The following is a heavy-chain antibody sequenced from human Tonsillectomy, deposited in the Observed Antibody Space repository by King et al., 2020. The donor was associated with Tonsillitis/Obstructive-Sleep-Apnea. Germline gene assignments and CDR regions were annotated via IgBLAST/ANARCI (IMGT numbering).Heavy chain of an antibody. D-gene: IGHD5-24*01. CDR3: ATPIRGWLQSPFDY. J-gene: IGHJ4*02. Sequence: VQLVESGGGVVQPGRSLRLSCAASGFTFSSYGMHWVRQAPGKGLEWVAVISYDGSNKYYADSVKGRFTISRDNSKNTLYLQMNSLRAEDTAVYYCATPIRGWLQSPFDYWGQGTLVTVSS. CDR2: ISYDGSNK. V-gene: IGHV3-30*03. CDR1: GFTFSSYG.